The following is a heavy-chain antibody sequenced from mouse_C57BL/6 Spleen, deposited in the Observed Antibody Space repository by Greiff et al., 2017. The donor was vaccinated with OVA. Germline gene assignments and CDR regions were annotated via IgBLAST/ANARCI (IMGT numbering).Heavy chain of an antibody. CDR2: IDPNSGGT. J-gene: IGHJ2*01. CDR1: GYTFTSYW. D-gene: IGHD4-1*01. V-gene: IGHV1-72*01. Sequence: QVQLQQPGAELVKPGASVKLSCKASGYTFTSYWMHWVKQRPGRGLGWIGRIDPNSGGTKYNEKFKSKATLTVDKSSSTAYMLLSSLTSEDSAVYCCTRGVWDVYYFDYWGQGTTLTVSS. CDR3: TRGVWDVYYFDY.